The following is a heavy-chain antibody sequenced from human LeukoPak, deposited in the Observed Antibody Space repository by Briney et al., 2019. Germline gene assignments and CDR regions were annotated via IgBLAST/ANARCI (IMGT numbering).Heavy chain of an antibody. CDR3: VRGAGTGYSSDS. V-gene: IGHV3-74*01. J-gene: IGHJ4*02. CDR1: GFTFSRYW. CDR2: INSDGRST. Sequence: GGSLRLSCVASGFTFSRYWMHWVRQAPGKGLVWVSRINSDGRSTNYADSVKGRFSISRDNAENTLYLQMNSLRVEDTAAYYCVRGAGTGYSSDSWGQGTLVTVSS. D-gene: IGHD3-9*01.